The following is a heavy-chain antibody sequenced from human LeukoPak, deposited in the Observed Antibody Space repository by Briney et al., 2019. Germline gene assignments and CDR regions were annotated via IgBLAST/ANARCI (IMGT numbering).Heavy chain of an antibody. CDR1: GFLFSNSW. J-gene: IGHJ4*02. CDR2: INQDGSAK. D-gene: IGHD5-12*01. Sequence: GGSLRLYCADSGFLFSNSWMAWVRQAPGRGLEWLANINQDGSAKTCVDSVKGRFTISRDNAKNSLYLQMNSLRAEDTAMYYCARDSGYNAFDYWGQGTLVTVSS. V-gene: IGHV3-7*05. CDR3: ARDSGYNAFDY.